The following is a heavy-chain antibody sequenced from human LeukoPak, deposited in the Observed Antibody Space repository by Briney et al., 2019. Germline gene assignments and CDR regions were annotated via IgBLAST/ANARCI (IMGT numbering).Heavy chain of an antibody. D-gene: IGHD3-10*01. V-gene: IGHV3-23*01. CDR2: IRGSGTST. CDR1: GFTFSTYG. J-gene: IGHJ4*02. Sequence: GGTLRLSCAASGFTFSTYGMSWVRQAPGKGLEWVSCIRGSGTSTYYADSVKGRFTISRDNSKNTLYLQMNSLRAEDTAVYYCAKVTYGSGTYGAFDYWGQGTLVTVSS. CDR3: AKVTYGSGTYGAFDY.